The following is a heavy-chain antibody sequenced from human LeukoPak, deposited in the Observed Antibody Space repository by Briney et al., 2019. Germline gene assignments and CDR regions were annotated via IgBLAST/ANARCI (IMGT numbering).Heavy chain of an antibody. V-gene: IGHV1-8*03. D-gene: IGHD4-17*01. Sequence: ASVKVSCKASGYTFTSYDINWVRQATGQGLEWMGWMNPNSGNTGYAQKFQGRVTITRNTSISTAYMELSSLRSEDTAVYYCARVRGTTVTRRGYYYYYMDVWGKGTTVTVSS. CDR3: ARVRGTTVTRRGYYYYYMDV. J-gene: IGHJ6*03. CDR2: MNPNSGNT. CDR1: GYTFTSYD.